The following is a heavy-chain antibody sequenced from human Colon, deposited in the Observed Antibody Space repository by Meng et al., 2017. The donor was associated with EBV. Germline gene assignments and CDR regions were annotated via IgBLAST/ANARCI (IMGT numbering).Heavy chain of an antibody. CDR1: SRYLSCYY. CDR3: ARGGGVIKGLVTWFDP. CDR2: IYHRWSF. D-gene: IGHD2-8*01. Sequence: GAWAGQPSTTLSHTCCVYSRYLSCYYWGWLRQTAEKGREWSGEIYHRWSFHYHPSLSSRVTISVDRSNNQFSLRLGSVTAADPAVYYCARGGGVIKGLVTWFDPWGQGTLVTVSS. V-gene: IGHV4-34*01. J-gene: IGHJ5*02.